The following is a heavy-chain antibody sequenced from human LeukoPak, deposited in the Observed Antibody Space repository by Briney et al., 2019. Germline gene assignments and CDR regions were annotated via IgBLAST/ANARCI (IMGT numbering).Heavy chain of an antibody. J-gene: IGHJ4*02. D-gene: IGHD3-16*02. V-gene: IGHV1-2*06. CDR2: INTNSGGT. CDR1: GYTFTGYY. Sequence: ASVKVSCKASGYTFTGYYMHWVRQAPGQGLEWMGRINTNSGGTNYAQKFQGRVTMTRDTSISTAYMELSRLRSDDTAVYYCARDRGLFKFGGVIAAIYWGQGTLVTVSS. CDR3: ARDRGLFKFGGVIAAIY.